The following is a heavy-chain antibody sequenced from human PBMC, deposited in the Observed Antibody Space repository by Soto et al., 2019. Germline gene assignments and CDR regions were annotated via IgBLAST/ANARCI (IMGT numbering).Heavy chain of an antibody. J-gene: IGHJ4*02. D-gene: IGHD1-1*01. Sequence: ASVKVSCKASGYTFTSYYMHWVRQAPGQGLEWMGTINPSGGSTSYAQKFQGRVTMTRDTSTSTVYMELSSLRSEDTAVYYCARTRPRWTGTPVFDYWGQGTLVTVSS. CDR2: INPSGGST. CDR1: GYTFTSYY. CDR3: ARTRPRWTGTPVFDY. V-gene: IGHV1-46*01.